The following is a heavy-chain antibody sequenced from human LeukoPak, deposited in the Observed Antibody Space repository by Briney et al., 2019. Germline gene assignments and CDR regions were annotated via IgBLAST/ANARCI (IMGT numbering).Heavy chain of an antibody. J-gene: IGHJ4*02. CDR2: INPSGGST. D-gene: IGHD2-8*01. CDR1: GYTFTSYY. Sequence: GASVKVSCKASGYTFTSYYMHWVRQAPGQGLEWMGMINPSGGSTSYAQKFQGRVTMTRDMSTSTVYMEPSSLRSEDTAVYYCARAYYCTNGVCTEAFDYWGQGTLVTVSS. CDR3: ARAYYCTNGVCTEAFDY. V-gene: IGHV1-46*01.